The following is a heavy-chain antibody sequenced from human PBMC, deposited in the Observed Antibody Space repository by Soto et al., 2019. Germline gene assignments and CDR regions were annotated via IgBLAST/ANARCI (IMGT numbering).Heavy chain of an antibody. CDR2: ISSNGGST. CDR3: ARSGAMRYYYYMDV. Sequence: GGSLRLSCAASGFTFSSYAMHWVRQAPGKGLEYVSAISSNGGSTYYANSVKGRFTISRDNSKNTLYLQMGSLRAEDMAVYYCARSGAMRYYYYMDVWGKGTTVTVSS. CDR1: GFTFSSYA. V-gene: IGHV3-64*01. J-gene: IGHJ6*03. D-gene: IGHD3-16*01.